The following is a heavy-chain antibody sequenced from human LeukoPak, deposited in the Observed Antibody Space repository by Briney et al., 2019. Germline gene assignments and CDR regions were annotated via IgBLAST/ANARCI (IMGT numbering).Heavy chain of an antibody. J-gene: IGHJ4*02. CDR3: AIERPYDSSGYYFDY. Sequence: ASVKVSCKASGGTFSSYAISWVRQAPGQGLEWMGGIIPIFGTANYAQKFQGRVTITTDESTSTAYMELSSLRSEDTAVYYCAIERPYDSSGYYFDYWGQGTLVTVSS. CDR2: IIPIFGTA. CDR1: GGTFSSYA. D-gene: IGHD3-22*01. V-gene: IGHV1-69*05.